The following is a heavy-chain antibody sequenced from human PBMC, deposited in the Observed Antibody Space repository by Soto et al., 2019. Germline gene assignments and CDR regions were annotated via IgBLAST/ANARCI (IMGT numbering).Heavy chain of an antibody. CDR3: ARGPYYYDSSGYYSFDY. J-gene: IGHJ4*02. CDR1: GFTFSSYS. Sequence: GGSLRLSWAASGFTFSSYSMNWVRQAPGKGLEWVSSISSSSSYIYYADSLKGRFTIYRDNAKNSLYLQMNSLRAEDTAVYYCARGPYYYDSSGYYSFDYWGQGTLVTVSS. D-gene: IGHD3-22*01. CDR2: ISSSSSYI. V-gene: IGHV3-21*01.